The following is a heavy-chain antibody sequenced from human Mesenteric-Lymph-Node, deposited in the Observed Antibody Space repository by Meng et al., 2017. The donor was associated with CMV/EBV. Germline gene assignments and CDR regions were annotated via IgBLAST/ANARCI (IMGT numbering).Heavy chain of an antibody. CDR2: ISSSSSYI. Sequence: GESLKISCAASGFTFSSYSMNWVRQAPGKGLEWVSSISSSSSYIYYADSVKGRFTISRDNAKNSLYLQMNSLRAEDTAVYYCARVGDDGDYSLYYYYYGMDVWGQGTTVTVSS. CDR1: GFTFSSYS. D-gene: IGHD4-17*01. V-gene: IGHV3-21*01. J-gene: IGHJ6*02. CDR3: ARVGDDGDYSLYYYYYGMDV.